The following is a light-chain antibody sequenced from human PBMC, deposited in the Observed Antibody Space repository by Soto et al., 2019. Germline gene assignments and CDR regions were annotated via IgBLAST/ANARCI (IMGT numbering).Light chain of an antibody. Sequence: EIVLTQSPGTLSFSPGERATLSCRASQSVSSSYLAWYQQKPGQAPRLLIYGASSRATGIPDRFSGSGSGTDFTLTISRLEPEDFAVYYCQQYGNSPWTFGQGTKVDI. V-gene: IGKV3-20*01. J-gene: IGKJ1*01. CDR2: GAS. CDR3: QQYGNSPWT. CDR1: QSVSSSY.